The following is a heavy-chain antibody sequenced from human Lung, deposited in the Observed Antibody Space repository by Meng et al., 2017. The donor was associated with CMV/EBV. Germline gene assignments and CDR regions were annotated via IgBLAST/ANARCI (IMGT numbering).Heavy chain of an antibody. D-gene: IGHD2-15*01. CDR3: VRDRLGGRLFDY. J-gene: IGHJ4*02. CDR1: GFTFSSFS. Sequence: SCAASGFTFSSFSMNWVRQAPGKGLEWVSSINSISTFIYYADSVKGRFTISRDNAKNSLYLHMSSLRAEDTAVYYCVRDRLGGRLFDYWGQGTVVTVSS. CDR2: INSISTFI. V-gene: IGHV3-21*01.